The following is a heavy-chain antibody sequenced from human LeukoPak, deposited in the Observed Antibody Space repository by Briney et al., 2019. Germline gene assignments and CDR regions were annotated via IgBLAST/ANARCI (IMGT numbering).Heavy chain of an antibody. CDR2: IIPIFGTA. V-gene: IGHV1-69*01. Sequence: EASVKVSCKASGGTFSSYAISWVRQAPGQGLEWMGGIIPIFGTANYAQKFQGRVTITADESTSTAYMELSSLRSEDTAVYYCARSPYYYDSSGYLYFDYWGQGTLVTVSS. J-gene: IGHJ4*02. CDR1: GGTFSSYA. CDR3: ARSPYYYDSSGYLYFDY. D-gene: IGHD3-22*01.